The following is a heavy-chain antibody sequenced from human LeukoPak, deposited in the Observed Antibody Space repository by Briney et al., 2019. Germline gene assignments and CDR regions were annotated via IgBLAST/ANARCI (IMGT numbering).Heavy chain of an antibody. V-gene: IGHV4-38-2*02. Sequence: PSETLSLTYAVSGYSISSGYYWGWIRQPPGKGLEWIGSIYHSGSTYYNPSLKSRVTISVDTSKNQFSLKLSSVTAADTAVYYCARDLAIAAAGGSGGYNWFDPWGQGTLVTVSS. J-gene: IGHJ5*02. CDR3: ARDLAIAAAGGSGGYNWFDP. CDR1: GYSISSGYY. D-gene: IGHD6-13*01. CDR2: IYHSGST.